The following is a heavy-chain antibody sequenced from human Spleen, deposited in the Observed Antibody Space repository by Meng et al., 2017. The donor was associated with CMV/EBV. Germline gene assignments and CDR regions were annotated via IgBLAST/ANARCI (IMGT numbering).Heavy chain of an antibody. CDR1: GGSISSSSYY. CDR2: INHSGST. J-gene: IGHJ3*02. D-gene: IGHD2-2*03. CDR3: ARGRGYCSSTSCENDAFDI. Sequence: SETLSLTCTVSGGSISSSSYYWSWIRQPPGKGLEWIGEINHSGSTNYNPSLKSRVTISVDTSKNQFSLKLSSVTAADTAVYYCARGRGYCSSTSCENDAFDIWGQGTMVTVSS. V-gene: IGHV4-39*07.